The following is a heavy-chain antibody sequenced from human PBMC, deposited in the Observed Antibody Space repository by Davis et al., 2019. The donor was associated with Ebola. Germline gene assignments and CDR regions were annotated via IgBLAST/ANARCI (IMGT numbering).Heavy chain of an antibody. CDR3: ARRDYVWGSYRLDI. J-gene: IGHJ3*02. CDR2: IYHSGST. V-gene: IGHV4-4*02. Sequence: SETLSLTCAVSGGSISSSNWWSWVRQPPGKGLEWIGEIYHSGSTNYNPSLKSRVTISVDKSKNQFSLKLSSVTAADTAVYYCARRDYVWGSYRLDIWGQGTMVTVSS. CDR1: GGSISSSNW. D-gene: IGHD3-16*02.